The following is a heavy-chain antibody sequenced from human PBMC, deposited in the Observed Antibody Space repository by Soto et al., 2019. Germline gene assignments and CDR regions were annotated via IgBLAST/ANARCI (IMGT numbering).Heavy chain of an antibody. CDR2: IYYSGST. J-gene: IGHJ4*02. Sequence: SETLSLTCTVSGGSISSYYWSWIRQPPGKGLEWIGYIYYSGSTNYNPSLKSRDTISVDTSKNLFSLNLSSVTAADTAVYYCASQVVSSSWQPKYYFDYWGQGTLVTVAS. CDR3: ASQVVSSSWQPKYYFDY. V-gene: IGHV4-59*01. CDR1: GGSISSYY. D-gene: IGHD6-13*01.